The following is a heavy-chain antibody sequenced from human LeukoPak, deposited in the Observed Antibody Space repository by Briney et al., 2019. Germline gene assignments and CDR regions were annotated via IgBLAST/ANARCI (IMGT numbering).Heavy chain of an antibody. J-gene: IGHJ6*03. CDR3: ASVRRGFGESSKYYSYYYMDV. D-gene: IGHD3-10*01. CDR2: IYYSGST. V-gene: IGHV4-39*01. CDR1: GGSIGSSSYY. Sequence: SETLSLTCTVSGGSIGSSSYYWGWLRQPPGKGLEWIGNIYYSGSTYFNPSLKSRVTISVDTSKNQFSLKLSAVTAADTAVYYCASVRRGFGESSKYYSYYYMDVWGNGTTVTISS.